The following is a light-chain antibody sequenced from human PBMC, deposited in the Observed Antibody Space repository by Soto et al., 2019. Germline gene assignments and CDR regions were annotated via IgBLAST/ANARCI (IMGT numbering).Light chain of an antibody. CDR1: SSDVGGYNY. CDR2: EVS. CDR3: TSYTTSSTHWV. V-gene: IGLV2-14*01. J-gene: IGLJ3*02. Sequence: QSALTQPASVSGSPRQSITISCTGTSSDVGGYNYVSWYQQHPGKAPKLMIYEVSNRPSGVANRFSGSKSGNTASLTISGLQAEDGADYYCTSYTTSSTHWVFGGGTKLTVL.